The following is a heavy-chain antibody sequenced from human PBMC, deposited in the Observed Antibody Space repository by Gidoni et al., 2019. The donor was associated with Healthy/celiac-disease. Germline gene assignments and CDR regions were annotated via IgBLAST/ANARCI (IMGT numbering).Heavy chain of an antibody. V-gene: IGHV1-69*01. Sequence: QVQLVQSGAEVKKPGSSVKVSCKASGGTFSSYAISWVRQAPGQGLEWMGGIIPIFGTANYAQKFQGRVTITADESTSTAYMELSSLRSEDTAVYYCAIYCTNGVCSSFGQYDAFDIWGQETMVTVSS. CDR1: GGTFSSYA. CDR2: IIPIFGTA. CDR3: AIYCTNGVCSSFGQYDAFDI. J-gene: IGHJ3*02. D-gene: IGHD2-8*01.